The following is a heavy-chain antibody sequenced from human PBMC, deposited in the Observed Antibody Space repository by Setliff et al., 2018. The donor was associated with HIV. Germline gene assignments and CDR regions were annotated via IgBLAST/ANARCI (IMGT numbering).Heavy chain of an antibody. D-gene: IGHD2-21*01. Sequence: LSLTCTASGASISSSTDYWGWIRQSPGKRLEWVGSVSQSGSTYYNPSLKSRITIPVDRPKNLFSLALISVTAADQGVYYCARVPVAGANWFDPWGLGTLVTVSS. V-gene: IGHV4-39*01. CDR3: ARVPVAGANWFDP. CDR2: VSQSGST. CDR1: GASISSSTDY. J-gene: IGHJ5*02.